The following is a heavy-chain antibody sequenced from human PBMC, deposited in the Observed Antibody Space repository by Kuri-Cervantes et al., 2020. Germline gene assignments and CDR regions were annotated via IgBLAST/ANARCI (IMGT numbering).Heavy chain of an antibody. CDR1: GYTLTELS. Sequence: ASVKVSCKVSGYTLTELSMHWVRQAPGKGLEWMGGFDPEDGETIYAQKFQGRVTMTEDTSTDTAYMELSSLRSEDTAVYYCARGLMRKDITMVRGVIAYWGQGTLVTVSS. D-gene: IGHD3-10*01. CDR3: ARGLMRKDITMVRGVIAY. J-gene: IGHJ4*02. V-gene: IGHV1-24*01. CDR2: FDPEDGET.